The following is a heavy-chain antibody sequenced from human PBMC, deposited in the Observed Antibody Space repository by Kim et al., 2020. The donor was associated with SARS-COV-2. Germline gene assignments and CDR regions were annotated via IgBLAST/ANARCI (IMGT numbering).Heavy chain of an antibody. J-gene: IGHJ4*02. CDR2: IDPSDSYT. Sequence: GESLKISCKGSGYSFTSYWISWVRQMPGKGLEWMGRIDPSDSYTNYSPSFQGHVTISADKSISTAYLQWSSLKASDTAMYYCARLLLKSYDSSGYDYWGQGTLVTVSS. CDR1: GYSFTSYW. D-gene: IGHD3-22*01. CDR3: ARLLLKSYDSSGYDY. V-gene: IGHV5-10-1*01.